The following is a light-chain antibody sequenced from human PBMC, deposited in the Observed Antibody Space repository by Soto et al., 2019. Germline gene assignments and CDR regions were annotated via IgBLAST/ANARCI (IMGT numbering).Light chain of an antibody. CDR2: GAS. V-gene: IGKV3-20*01. CDR3: QQYGSSPLLT. Sequence: EIVLTKSPGTLSLSPGERATLSGRASQSVSSSYLAWYQQKPGQAPRLLIYGASSRATGIPDRFSGSGSGTDFTLTISRLEPEDFAVYYCQQYGSSPLLTFGGGTKVEIK. J-gene: IGKJ4*01. CDR1: QSVSSSY.